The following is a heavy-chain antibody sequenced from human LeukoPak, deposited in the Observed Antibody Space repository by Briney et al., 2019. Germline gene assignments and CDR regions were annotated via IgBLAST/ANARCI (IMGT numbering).Heavy chain of an antibody. CDR2: ISSSSSYI. CDR1: GFTFSSYS. Sequence: GGSLRLSCAASGFTFSSYSMNWVRQALGKGLEWVSSISSSSSYIYYADSVKGRFTISRDNAKNSLYLQMNSLRAEDTAVYYCAVLRGYSYGPTRWGQGTLVTVSS. CDR3: AVLRGYSYGPTR. D-gene: IGHD5-18*01. J-gene: IGHJ4*02. V-gene: IGHV3-21*01.